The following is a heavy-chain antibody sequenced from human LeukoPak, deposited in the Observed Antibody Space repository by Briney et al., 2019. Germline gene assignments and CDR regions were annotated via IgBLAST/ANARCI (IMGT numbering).Heavy chain of an antibody. CDR2: ISISSSYI. D-gene: IGHD1-7*01. Sequence: PGGSLRLSCAASGFTFSSYSMNWVRQAPGKGLGWVSSISISSSYIYYADSVKGRFTISRDNAKNSLYLQMNSLRAEDTAVYYCARDRTGTTFGDAFDIWGQGTMVTVSS. CDR1: GFTFSSYS. J-gene: IGHJ3*02. CDR3: ARDRTGTTFGDAFDI. V-gene: IGHV3-21*01.